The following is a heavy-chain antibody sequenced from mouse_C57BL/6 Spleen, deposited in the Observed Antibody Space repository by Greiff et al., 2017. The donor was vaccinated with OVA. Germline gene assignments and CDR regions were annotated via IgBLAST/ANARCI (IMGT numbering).Heavy chain of an antibody. CDR1: GYTFTSYW. D-gene: IGHD2-3*01. J-gene: IGHJ4*01. V-gene: IGHV1-52*01. CDR2: IDPSDSET. Sequence: QVQLKQSGAELVRPGSSVKLSCKASGYTFTSYWMHWVKQRPIQGLEWIGNIDPSDSETHYNQKFKDKATLTVDKSSSTAYMQLSSLTSEDSAVYYCAKGDGYSYAMDYWGQGTSVTVSS. CDR3: AKGDGYSYAMDY.